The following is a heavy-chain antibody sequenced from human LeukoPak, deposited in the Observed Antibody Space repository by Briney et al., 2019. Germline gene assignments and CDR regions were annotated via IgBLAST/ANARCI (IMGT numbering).Heavy chain of an antibody. V-gene: IGHV4-34*01. D-gene: IGHD3-3*01. J-gene: IGHJ6*03. Sequence: SETLSLTCAVYGGSFSGYYWSWIRQPPGKGLEWIGEINHSGSTNYNPSLKSRVTISVDTSKNQFSLKRSSVTAADTAVYYCARGGYGFLKYYYYYMDVWGKGTTVTVSS. CDR1: GGSFSGYY. CDR3: ARGGYGFLKYYYYYMDV. CDR2: INHSGST.